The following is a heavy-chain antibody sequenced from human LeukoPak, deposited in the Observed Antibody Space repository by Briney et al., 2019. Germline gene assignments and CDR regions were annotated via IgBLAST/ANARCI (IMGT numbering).Heavy chain of an antibody. CDR1: GFTVSSNY. V-gene: IGHV3-66*01. J-gene: IGHJ4*02. CDR2: IYGGVNT. CDR3: AKSPKTGFLFDY. Sequence: GGSLRLSCAASGFTVSSNYMSWVRQAPGKGLEWASVIYGGVNTVYADSVQGRFIISRDNSKNTLYLQMNSLRAEDTAVYYCAKSPKTGFLFDYWGKGTLVTVSS. D-gene: IGHD1-1*01.